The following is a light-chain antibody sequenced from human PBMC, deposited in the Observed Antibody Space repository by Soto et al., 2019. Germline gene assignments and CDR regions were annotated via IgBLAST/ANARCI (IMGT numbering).Light chain of an antibody. J-gene: IGLJ1*01. Sequence: QSVLTQPASVSGSPGQSITISCTGTSSDVGGYNYVSWYQQHPAKAPKLIIYEVNNRPSGVSNRFSGSKSGNTASLTISGLQAEDEADYYCCSHTRSSTYVFGTGTKVTVL. CDR1: SSDVGGYNY. CDR3: CSHTRSSTYV. V-gene: IGLV2-14*01. CDR2: EVN.